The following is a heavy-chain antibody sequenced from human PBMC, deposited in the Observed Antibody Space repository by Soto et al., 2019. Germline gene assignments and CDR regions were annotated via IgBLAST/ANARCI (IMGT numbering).Heavy chain of an antibody. V-gene: IGHV3-33*01. CDR2: IWYDGSNK. CDR1: VFTFSSYG. Sequence: GGSLRLSCAASVFTFSSYGMHWVRQAPGKGLEWVAVIWYDGSNKYYADSVKGRFTISRDNSKNTLYLQMNSLRAEDTAVYYCARDLIPHDILTGPIGAWGQGTLVTVSS. J-gene: IGHJ5*02. CDR3: ARDLIPHDILTGPIGA. D-gene: IGHD3-9*01.